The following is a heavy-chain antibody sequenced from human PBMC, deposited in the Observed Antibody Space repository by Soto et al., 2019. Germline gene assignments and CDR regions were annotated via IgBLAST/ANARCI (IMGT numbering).Heavy chain of an antibody. Sequence: SVKVSFKASGFTFTSSSVQWVRQARGQRLEWIGWITVGTGNTNYAQKFQERVTITRDMSTSTAYMELSNLRSEDTAVYYCAAGDSSGYYGGWGQGTQVTVSS. V-gene: IGHV1-58*01. J-gene: IGHJ4*02. CDR3: AAGDSSGYYGG. D-gene: IGHD3-22*01. CDR2: ITVGTGNT. CDR1: GFTFTSSS.